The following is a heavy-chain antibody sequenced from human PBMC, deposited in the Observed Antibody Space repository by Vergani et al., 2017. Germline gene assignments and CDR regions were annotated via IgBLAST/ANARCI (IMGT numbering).Heavy chain of an antibody. V-gene: IGHV4-34*01. CDR2: INHRGST. D-gene: IGHD2-15*01. CDR3: ARRQTFAQYCSGGSCYSRWFDP. CDR1: GGSFSGYY. Sequence: QVQLQQWGAGLLKPSETLSLPCAVYGGSFSGYYWSWIRQPPGTGLEWIGEINHRGSTNYNPSLKSRVTISVDTSKNHFFLKLSSVTAADTAVYYCARRQTFAQYCSGGSCYSRWFDPWGQGTLVTVSS. J-gene: IGHJ5*02.